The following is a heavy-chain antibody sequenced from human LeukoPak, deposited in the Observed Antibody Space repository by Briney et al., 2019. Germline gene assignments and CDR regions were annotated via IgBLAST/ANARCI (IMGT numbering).Heavy chain of an antibody. Sequence: PGGSLRLSCAASGFTFDDYAMHWVRQAPGKGLEWVSGISWNSGSMGYADSVKGRFTISRDNAKNSLYLQMNSLRAEDTALYYCAKDYSSVTLYYFDYWGQGTLVTVSS. CDR2: ISWNSGSM. CDR1: GFTFDDYA. J-gene: IGHJ4*02. V-gene: IGHV3-9*01. D-gene: IGHD5-18*01. CDR3: AKDYSSVTLYYFDY.